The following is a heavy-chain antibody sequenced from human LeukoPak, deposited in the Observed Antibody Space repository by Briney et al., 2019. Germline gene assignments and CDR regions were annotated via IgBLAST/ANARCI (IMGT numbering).Heavy chain of an antibody. CDR2: IRSKAYRGTT. J-gene: IGHJ6*02. Sequence: PGGSLRRSCTTSGFNFGDHAMTRVRQAPGKGLEWVGFIRSKAYRGTTEYAASVKGRFTISRDDSKSVVYLQMNSLKSEDTAVYYCSRGPIQLWVHNGVDVWGQGTTVTVSS. D-gene: IGHD5-18*01. CDR3: SRGPIQLWVHNGVDV. V-gene: IGHV3-49*04. CDR1: GFNFGDHA.